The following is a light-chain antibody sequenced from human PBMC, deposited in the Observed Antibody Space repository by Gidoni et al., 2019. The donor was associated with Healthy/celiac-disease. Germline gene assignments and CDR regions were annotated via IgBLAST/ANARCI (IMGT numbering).Light chain of an antibody. CDR1: TLWDQF. J-gene: IGLJ2*01. CDR3: QAWDSSTVV. CDR2: TDS. Sequence: SYELTQTPSVSVSPGQTASITCAGDTLWDQFACCYQQKPGQPPVLVIYTDSKRPSGITERFSGSNSGNTATLTISGTQAMDEADYYCQAWDSSTVVFGGGTKLTVL. V-gene: IGLV3-1*01.